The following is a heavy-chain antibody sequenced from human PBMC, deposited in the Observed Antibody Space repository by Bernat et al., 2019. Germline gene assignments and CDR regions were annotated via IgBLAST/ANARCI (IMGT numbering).Heavy chain of an antibody. J-gene: IGHJ4*02. V-gene: IGHV4-39*02. Sequence: QLQLQESGPGLVKPSETLSLSCSVSGGSIYTSTYYWGWIRQPPGKGLEWIGSIYNTGITYSNPSLRSRVTISVDTFNNQFFLKLTSVSAEDTAVYYCGREVAARDGYIYWGQGILVTVSS. CDR2: IYNTGIT. CDR1: GGSIYTSTYY. CDR3: GREVAARDGYIY. D-gene: IGHD5-24*01.